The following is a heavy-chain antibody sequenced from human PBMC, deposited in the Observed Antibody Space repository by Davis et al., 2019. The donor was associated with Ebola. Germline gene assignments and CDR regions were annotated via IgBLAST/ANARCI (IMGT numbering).Heavy chain of an antibody. CDR1: GFNISAFW. D-gene: IGHD1-26*01. Sequence: PGGSLRLSCAASGFNISAFWMHWVRQAPGKGLEWVSRINGVGSRIYFADSVKGRFSISRDSANTLHLHMNSLRAGDTAVYYCARDRSGSSYPFDSWGQGTLVTVSS. CDR2: INGVGSRI. CDR3: ARDRSGSSYPFDS. V-gene: IGHV3-74*01. J-gene: IGHJ4*02.